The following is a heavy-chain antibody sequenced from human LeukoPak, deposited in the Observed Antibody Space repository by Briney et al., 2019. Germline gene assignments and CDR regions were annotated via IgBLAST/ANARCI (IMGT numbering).Heavy chain of an antibody. CDR2: IIPILGIA. CDR3: ARSRSVEMATIMPQSEDY. CDR1: GGTFSSYA. J-gene: IGHJ4*02. Sequence: ASVKVSCKASGGTFSSYAISWVRQAPGQGLEWMGRIIPILGIANYAQKFQGRVTITADKSTSTAYMELSSLRSEDTAVYYCARSRSVEMATIMPQSEDYWGQGTLVTVSS. V-gene: IGHV1-69*04. D-gene: IGHD5-24*01.